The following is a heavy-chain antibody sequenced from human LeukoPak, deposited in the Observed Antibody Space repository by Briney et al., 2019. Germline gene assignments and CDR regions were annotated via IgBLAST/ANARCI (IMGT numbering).Heavy chain of an antibody. Sequence: SETLSLTCTVSGGSISSSSYYWGWIRQPPGKGLEWIGSIYYSGSTYYNPSLKSRVTISVDTSKNQFSLSLDSVTAADTAVYYCARGLASGYPPLPFDYWGQGTLVTVSS. J-gene: IGHJ4*02. CDR1: GGSISSSSYY. D-gene: IGHD3-3*01. CDR2: IYYSGST. V-gene: IGHV4-39*07. CDR3: ARGLASGYPPLPFDY.